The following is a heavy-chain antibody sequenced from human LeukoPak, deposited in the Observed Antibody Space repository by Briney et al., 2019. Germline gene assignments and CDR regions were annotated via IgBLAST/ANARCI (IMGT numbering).Heavy chain of an antibody. J-gene: IGHJ4*02. CDR2: VYNGGST. CDR3: ARGSSTASHYNGLFDY. V-gene: IGHV4-59*11. Sequence: SETLSLTCTVSGVSISTHYWSWVRQPPGKGLEGMGYVYNGGSTNYSPSLKSRVTTSLATSKNHFSLKLRFVTAADTAVYYCARGSSTASHYNGLFDYWGRGTLVTVSS. D-gene: IGHD3-10*01. CDR1: GVSISTHY.